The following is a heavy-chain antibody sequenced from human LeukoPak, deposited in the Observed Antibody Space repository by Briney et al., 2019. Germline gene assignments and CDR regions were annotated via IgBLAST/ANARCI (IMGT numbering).Heavy chain of an antibody. D-gene: IGHD2-15*01. CDR3: ARGYCSGGSCYQPRWGRYWYFDL. CDR2: INHSGST. CDR1: GGSFSGYY. Sequence: PSETLSLTCAVYGGSFSGYYWSWIRQPPGKGLEWIGGINHSGSTNYNPSLKSQVTISVDTSKNQFSLKLSSVTFADTAVYYCARGYCSGGSCYQPRWGRYWYFDLWGRGTLVTVSS. V-gene: IGHV4-34*01. J-gene: IGHJ2*01.